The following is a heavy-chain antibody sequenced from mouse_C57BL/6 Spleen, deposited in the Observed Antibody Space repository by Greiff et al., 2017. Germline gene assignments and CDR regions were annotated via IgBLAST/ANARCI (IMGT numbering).Heavy chain of an antibody. CDR1: GYTFTSYG. CDR2: IYPRSGNT. Sequence: VQLQQSGAELARPGASVKLSCKASGYTFTSYGISWVKQRTGQGLEWIGEIYPRSGNTYYNEKFKGKATLTADKSSSTAYMELRSLTSEDSAVYFCARKLFYDGYSYYFDYWGQGTTLTVSS. CDR3: ARKLFYDGYSYYFDY. V-gene: IGHV1-81*01. D-gene: IGHD2-3*01. J-gene: IGHJ2*01.